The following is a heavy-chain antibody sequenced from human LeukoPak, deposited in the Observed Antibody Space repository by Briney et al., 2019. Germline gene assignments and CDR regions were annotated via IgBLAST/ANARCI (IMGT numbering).Heavy chain of an antibody. V-gene: IGHV4-34*01. D-gene: IGHD3-3*01. J-gene: IGHJ4*02. CDR3: ARHAPGDFWSGYYPLYFDY. Sequence: PSETLSLTCAVDGGSFSGYYWSWIRQPPGKGLEWIGEINHSGSTNYNPSLKSRVTISVDTSKNQFSLKLSSVTAADTAVYYCARHAPGDFWSGYYPLYFDYWGQGTLVTVSS. CDR1: GGSFSGYY. CDR2: INHSGST.